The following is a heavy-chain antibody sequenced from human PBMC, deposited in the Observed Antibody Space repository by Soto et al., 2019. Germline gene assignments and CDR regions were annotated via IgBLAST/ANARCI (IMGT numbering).Heavy chain of an antibody. CDR2: ISYDGSNK. CDR1: GFTFSSYA. Sequence: QVQLVESGGGVVQPGRSLRLSCAASGFTFSSYAMHWVRQAPGKGLEWVAVISYDGSNKYYADSVKGRFTISRDNSMNTLYLQMNSLRAEDTAVYYFARARDLWSGRPTPFDYWGQGTLVTVSS. V-gene: IGHV3-30-3*01. CDR3: ARARDLWSGRPTPFDY. J-gene: IGHJ4*02. D-gene: IGHD3-3*01.